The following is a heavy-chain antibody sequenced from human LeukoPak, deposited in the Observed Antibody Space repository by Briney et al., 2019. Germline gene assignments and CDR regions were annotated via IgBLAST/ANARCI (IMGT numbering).Heavy chain of an antibody. Sequence: GGSLRLSCAASGFTFSSYSMSWIRQAPGKGLEWVSSISGSGSTIYYADSVKGRFSISRDNAKNSLYLQMNSPRAEDTAVYYCARDFYSTGSDYWGQGTLVTVSS. D-gene: IGHD4-11*01. CDR2: ISGSGSTI. J-gene: IGHJ4*02. V-gene: IGHV3-48*04. CDR3: ARDFYSTGSDY. CDR1: GFTFSSYS.